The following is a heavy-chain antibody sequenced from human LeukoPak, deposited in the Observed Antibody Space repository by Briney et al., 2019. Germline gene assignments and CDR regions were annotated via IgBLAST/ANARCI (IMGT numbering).Heavy chain of an antibody. V-gene: IGHV3-71*01. CDR1: GFTFSSYA. Sequence: GGSLRLSCAASGFTFSSYAMSWVRKAPGKGLEWVGFIRSKAYGETADYAASVKGRFTISRDDSKAIAYLQMNSLRAEDTAVYYCARDISPLLWFGEADPTLDYWGQGTPVTVSS. J-gene: IGHJ4*02. D-gene: IGHD3-10*01. CDR2: IRSKAYGETA. CDR3: ARDISPLLWFGEADPTLDY.